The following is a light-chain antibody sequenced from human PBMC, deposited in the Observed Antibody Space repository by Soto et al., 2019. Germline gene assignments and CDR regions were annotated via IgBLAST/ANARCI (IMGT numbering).Light chain of an antibody. Sequence: QSVLTQPASVSGSPGQSITISCTGTSSDVGGYNYVSWYQQHPGKAPKLMIYEVSNRPSGVSNRFSGSKSGNTASLTISGLQAEDEDDYYCSSYISSSTVVFGGGTKLTVL. CDR3: SSYISSSTVV. J-gene: IGLJ2*01. CDR2: EVS. V-gene: IGLV2-14*01. CDR1: SSDVGGYNY.